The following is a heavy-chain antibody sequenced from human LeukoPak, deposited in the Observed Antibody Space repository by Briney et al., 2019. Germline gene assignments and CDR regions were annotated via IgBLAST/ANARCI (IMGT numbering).Heavy chain of an antibody. CDR2: THHSGDT. J-gene: IGHJ4*02. Sequence: PSETLSLTCAVSGYSIRDGYYWGCIRHPPGKGLEWIGITHHSGDTYPNRSLKGRITISMDPSKNHFSLRLTSVTAADTAVYYCARQEERGKDLWFFRVGGSYDYWGRGTLVTVSS. V-gene: IGHV4-38-2*01. D-gene: IGHD3-10*01. CDR3: ARQEERGKDLWFFRVGGSYDY. CDR1: GYSIRDGYY.